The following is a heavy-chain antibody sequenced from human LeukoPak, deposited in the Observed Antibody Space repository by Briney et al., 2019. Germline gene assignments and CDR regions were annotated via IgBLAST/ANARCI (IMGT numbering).Heavy chain of an antibody. D-gene: IGHD5-18*01. Sequence: SVKVSCKASGGTFSSYAISWVRQAPGQGLEWMGGIIPIFGTANYAQKFQGRVTITADESTSTAYMELSSLRSEDTAVYYCARDSGYSYGLHTDAFDIWGQGTMVTVSS. CDR1: GGTFSSYA. V-gene: IGHV1-69*13. CDR3: ARDSGYSYGLHTDAFDI. J-gene: IGHJ3*02. CDR2: IIPIFGTA.